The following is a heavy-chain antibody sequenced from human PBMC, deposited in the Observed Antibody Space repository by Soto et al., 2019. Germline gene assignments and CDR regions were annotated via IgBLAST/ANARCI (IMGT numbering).Heavy chain of an antibody. CDR3: ARLRGGPENGWYWALDY. D-gene: IGHD6-19*01. CDR1: GGSITSNNYY. Sequence: PSETLSLTCVVSGGSITSNNYYWGWIRRPPGKRLEWIGNIYYNGNTYFNPSLQSRVTISIDTSKSHFSLNLSSVTAADTAVYYCARLRGGPENGWYWALDYWGQGTLVTVSS. V-gene: IGHV4-39*02. CDR2: IYYNGNT. J-gene: IGHJ4*02.